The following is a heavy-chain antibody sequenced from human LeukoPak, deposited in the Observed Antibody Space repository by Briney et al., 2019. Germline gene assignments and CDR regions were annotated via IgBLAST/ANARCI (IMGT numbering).Heavy chain of an antibody. J-gene: IGHJ4*02. V-gene: IGHV4-4*07. CDR3: ASSMQRPSYYYDSSDYYFDY. CDR2: IYTSGST. Sequence: SETLSLTCTVSGGSISSYYWSWIRQPAGKGLEWIGRIYTSGSTNYNPSLKSRVTMSVDTSKNQFSLKLSSVTAADTAVYYCASSMQRPSYYYDSSDYYFDYWGQGTLVTVSS. D-gene: IGHD3-22*01. CDR1: GGSISSYY.